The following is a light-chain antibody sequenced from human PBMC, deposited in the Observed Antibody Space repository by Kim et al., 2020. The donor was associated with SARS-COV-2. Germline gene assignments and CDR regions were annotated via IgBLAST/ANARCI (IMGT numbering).Light chain of an antibody. Sequence: VSPGQTATITCSGDKVGDKYACWYQQKPGQSPVLLIYQDTKRPSGIPERFSGSNSGNTATLTISGTQALDEADYYCQAWDSTTGGVFGTGTKVTVL. CDR2: QDT. J-gene: IGLJ1*01. V-gene: IGLV3-1*01. CDR3: QAWDSTTGGV. CDR1: KVGDKY.